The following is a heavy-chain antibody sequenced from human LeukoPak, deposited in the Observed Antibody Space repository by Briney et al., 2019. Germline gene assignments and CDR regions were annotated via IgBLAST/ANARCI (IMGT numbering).Heavy chain of an antibody. CDR1: GFTFSSYA. CDR3: ATDRDDPTVAPLYYFDY. CDR2: ISGNGDNT. J-gene: IGHJ4*02. D-gene: IGHD1-1*01. Sequence: GGSLRLSCAVSGFTFSSYAMTWVRQAPGKGLEWVSAISGNGDNTYYADSAKGRFTISRDNSKNTLYLQMNGLRAEDTAIYYCATDRDDPTVAPLYYFDYWGQGALVTVSS. V-gene: IGHV3-23*01.